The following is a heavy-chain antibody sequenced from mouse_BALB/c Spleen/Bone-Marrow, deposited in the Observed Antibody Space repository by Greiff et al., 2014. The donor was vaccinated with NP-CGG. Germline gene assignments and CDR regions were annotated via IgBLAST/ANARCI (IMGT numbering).Heavy chain of an antibody. J-gene: IGHJ3*01. Sequence: QVTLKESGAELMKPGASVKISCKATGYTFNSYWIEWVKQRPGHGLEWIGEILPGSGSTNYNEKFKGKATFTTDTSSNTAYMQLSSLTSEDSAVYYCARGGYGYLFAYWGQGTLVTVSA. CDR3: ARGGYGYLFAY. D-gene: IGHD2-2*01. CDR2: ILPGSGST. CDR1: GYTFNSYW. V-gene: IGHV1-9*01.